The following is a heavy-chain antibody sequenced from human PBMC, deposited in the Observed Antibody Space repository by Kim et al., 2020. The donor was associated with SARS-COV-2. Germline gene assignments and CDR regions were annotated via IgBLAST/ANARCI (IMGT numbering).Heavy chain of an antibody. J-gene: IGHJ4*02. CDR1: GYTFTSYA. CDR2: INAGNGNT. V-gene: IGHV1-3*01. D-gene: IGHD1-26*01. CDR3: ARFKKWEPYFDY. Sequence: ASVKVSCKASGYTFTSYAMHWVRQAPGQRLEWMGRINAGNGNTKYSQKFQGRVTITRDTSASTAYMELSSLRSEDTAVYYCARFKKWEPYFDYWGQGTLVTVSS.